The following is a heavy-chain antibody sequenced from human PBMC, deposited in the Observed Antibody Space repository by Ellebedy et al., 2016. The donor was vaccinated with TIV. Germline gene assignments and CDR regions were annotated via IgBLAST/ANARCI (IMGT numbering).Heavy chain of an antibody. V-gene: IGHV3-74*01. J-gene: IGHJ4*02. Sequence: PGGSLRLSCAASGFTFSSYWMHWVRQAPGKGLVWVSRINSDGSSTSYADSVKGRFTISRDNAKNTLYLQMNSLRAEDKAVYYCARDHPLGIENFDYWGQGTLVTVSS. CDR1: GFTFSSYW. D-gene: IGHD7-27*01. CDR2: INSDGSST. CDR3: ARDHPLGIENFDY.